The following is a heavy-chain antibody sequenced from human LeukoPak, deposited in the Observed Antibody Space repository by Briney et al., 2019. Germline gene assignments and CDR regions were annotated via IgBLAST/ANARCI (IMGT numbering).Heavy chain of an antibody. V-gene: IGHV3-48*02. CDR1: GFTFSSYS. Sequence: GGSLRLSCAASGFTFSSYSMNWVRQAPGKGLEWVSYISSSSSTIYYADSVKDRFTISRDNAKNSLYLQMTSLRDEDTAVYYCARGSGGSGYNYWGQGILVTVSS. J-gene: IGHJ4*02. CDR2: ISSSSSTI. CDR3: ARGSGGSGYNY. D-gene: IGHD3-22*01.